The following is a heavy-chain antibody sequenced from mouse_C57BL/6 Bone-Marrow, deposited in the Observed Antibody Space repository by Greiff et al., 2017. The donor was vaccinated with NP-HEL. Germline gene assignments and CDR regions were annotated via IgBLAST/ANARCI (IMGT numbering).Heavy chain of an antibody. J-gene: IGHJ4*01. D-gene: IGHD1-1*01. CDR3: KKLTTVELTGYAMDY. Sequence: QVQLQQSGAELVRPGASVTLSCKASGYTFTDYEMHWVKQTPVHGLEWIGAIDPETGGTAYNQKFKGKAILTADKSSSTAYMELRSLTSEDSAVYYGKKLTTVELTGYAMDYWGQGTSVTVSS. V-gene: IGHV1-15*01. CDR2: IDPETGGT. CDR1: GYTFTDYE.